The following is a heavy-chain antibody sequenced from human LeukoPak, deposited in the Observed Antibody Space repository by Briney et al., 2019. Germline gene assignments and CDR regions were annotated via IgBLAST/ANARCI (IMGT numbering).Heavy chain of an antibody. CDR3: ARGRVQRADY. J-gene: IGHJ4*02. Sequence: SETLSLTCTVSGGSISSYYWSWIRQPPGKGLEWIGYIYYSGSTNYNPSFKSRVTISVDTSKNQFSLKLSSVTAADTAVYYCARGRVQRADYWGQGTLVTVSS. D-gene: IGHD1-1*01. CDR2: IYYSGST. V-gene: IGHV4-59*12. CDR1: GGSISSYY.